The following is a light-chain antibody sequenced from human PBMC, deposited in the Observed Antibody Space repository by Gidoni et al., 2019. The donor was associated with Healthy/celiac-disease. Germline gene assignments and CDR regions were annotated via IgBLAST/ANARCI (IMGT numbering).Light chain of an antibody. CDR2: DVS. V-gene: IGLV2-11*01. J-gene: IGLJ1*01. Sequence: QSALTQPRSVSGSPGQPVTISCTGTSSDVGGYNYVSWYQQHTGKAPKLMIYDVSKRPSGVPVRFSGSKSGNTASLTISGLQAEDAADYYCCSYAGSYKDVFGTGTKVTV. CDR3: CSYAGSYKDV. CDR1: SSDVGGYNY.